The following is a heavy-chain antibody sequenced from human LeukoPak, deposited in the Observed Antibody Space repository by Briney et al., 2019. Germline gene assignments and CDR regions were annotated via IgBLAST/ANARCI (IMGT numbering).Heavy chain of an antibody. J-gene: IGHJ4*02. CDR3: ATILGQLWWANY. CDR2: IYYSGST. CDR1: GGSICSSSYY. D-gene: IGHD2-21*01. Sequence: SETLSLTCTVSGGSICSSSYYWGWIRQPPGKGLEWIGSIYYSGSTYYNPSLKSRVTISVDTSKNQFSLKLSSVTAAAAAVYYCATILGQLWWANYWGQGTLVTVSS. V-gene: IGHV4-39*07.